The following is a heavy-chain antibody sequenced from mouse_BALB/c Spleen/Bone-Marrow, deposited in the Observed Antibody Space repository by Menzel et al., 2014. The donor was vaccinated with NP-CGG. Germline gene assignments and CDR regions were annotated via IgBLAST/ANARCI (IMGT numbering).Heavy chain of an antibody. Sequence: QVQLQQSGPELVRPGVSVKISCKGSGYTFTDYAMHWVKQGHAKSLEWIGVISTYSSNTNYNQKFKGKATMTVDKSSSTAYMELARLTSEDSAIYYCARGYYGSSYLFDYWGQGTTLTVSS. CDR3: ARGYYGSSYLFDY. D-gene: IGHD1-1*01. V-gene: IGHV1-67*01. CDR2: ISTYSSNT. J-gene: IGHJ2*01. CDR1: GYTFTDYA.